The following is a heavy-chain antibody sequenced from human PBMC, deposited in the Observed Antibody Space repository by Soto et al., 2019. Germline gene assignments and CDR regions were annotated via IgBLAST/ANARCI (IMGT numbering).Heavy chain of an antibody. CDR2: ISYDGSNK. CDR3: ARDGPTVLRFLFGNYYYGMDV. V-gene: IGHV3-30-3*01. CDR1: GFTFSSYA. D-gene: IGHD3-3*01. J-gene: IGHJ6*02. Sequence: GGYLRLCCAASGFTFSSYAMHWVRQAPGKGLEWVAVISYDGSNKYYADSVKGRFTISRDNSKNTLYLQMNSLRAEDTAVYYCARDGPTVLRFLFGNYYYGMDVWGQGTTVTV.